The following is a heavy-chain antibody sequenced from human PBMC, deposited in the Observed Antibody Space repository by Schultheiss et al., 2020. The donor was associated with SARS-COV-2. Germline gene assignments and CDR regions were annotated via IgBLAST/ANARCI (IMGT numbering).Heavy chain of an antibody. D-gene: IGHD6-13*01. CDR1: GFTFSSYS. CDR3: ARARRERGSSWPNNWFDP. CDR2: VWYDGGKK. V-gene: IGHV3-33*08. Sequence: GESLKISCSASGFTFSSYSMNWVRQAPGKGLVWVAVVWYDGGKKYYADSVKGRFTISRDNSKNTLYLQMNSLRAEDTAVYYCARARRERGSSWPNNWFDPWGQGTLVTVSS. J-gene: IGHJ5*02.